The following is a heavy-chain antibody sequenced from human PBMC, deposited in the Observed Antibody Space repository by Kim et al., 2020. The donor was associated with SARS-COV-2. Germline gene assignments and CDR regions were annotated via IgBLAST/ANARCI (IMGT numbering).Heavy chain of an antibody. CDR2: ST. J-gene: IGHJ6*02. Sequence: STTHATTVKSRITITGHNSKNTLYLQMDSLRAEDTAVYYCARDSPYYGMDVWGQGTTVTVSS. V-gene: IGHV3-53*04. CDR3: ARDSPYYGMDV.